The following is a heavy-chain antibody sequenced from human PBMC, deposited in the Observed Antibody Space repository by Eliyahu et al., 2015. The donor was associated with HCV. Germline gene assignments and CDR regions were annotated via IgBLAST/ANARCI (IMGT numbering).Heavy chain of an antibody. J-gene: IGHJ5*02. Sequence: QVQLQQWGAGLLKPSETLSLTCGVYGGSISGFYWSWIRQPPGKGLEWIGEINYSGSTNYNPSLKSRVIVFLDKSKNQLSLNLSSVTAADTAMYYCARGRGRALNYRGWFDPWGQGTLVTVSS. CDR3: ARGRGRALNYRGWFDP. CDR1: GGSISGFY. D-gene: IGHD3-10*01. CDR2: INYSGST. V-gene: IGHV4-34*01.